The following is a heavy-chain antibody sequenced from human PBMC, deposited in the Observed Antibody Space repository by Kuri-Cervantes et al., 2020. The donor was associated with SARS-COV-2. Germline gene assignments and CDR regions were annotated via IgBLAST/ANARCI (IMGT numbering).Heavy chain of an antibody. CDR2: INSRNTTV. D-gene: IGHD5-12*01. CDR3: ARNIYSGWSGLWGFDL. CDR1: RFAFDTYS. J-gene: IGHJ3*01. V-gene: IGHV3-48*02. Sequence: GGSLRLSCAASRFAFDTYSMNWVRQAPGKGLEWVSYINSRNTTVYYADSVKGRFTISRDNAKNSLYLQMNSLRDDDTAVYFCARNIYSGWSGLWGFDLWGQGTMVTV.